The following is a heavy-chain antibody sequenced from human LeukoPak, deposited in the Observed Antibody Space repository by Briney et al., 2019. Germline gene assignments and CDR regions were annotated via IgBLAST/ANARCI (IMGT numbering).Heavy chain of an antibody. D-gene: IGHD3-22*01. CDR1: GFTVSTNQ. CDR3: ARLDYYDSSNFDY. J-gene: IGHJ4*02. Sequence: GGSLRLSCAASGFTVSTNQMSWVRQAPGKGLEWVSSIYSDGSTFHADSVKGRFTISRDNSKNTLYLQMNSLRAEDTAVYYCARLDYYDSSNFDYWGQGTLVTVSS. CDR2: IYSDGST. V-gene: IGHV3-53*05.